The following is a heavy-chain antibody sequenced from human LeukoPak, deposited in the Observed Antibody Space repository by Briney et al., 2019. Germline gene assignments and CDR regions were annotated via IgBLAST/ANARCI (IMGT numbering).Heavy chain of an antibody. CDR1: GFTFSDYY. Sequence: GGALRLSCAASGFTFSDYYMSWIRQAPGKGLEGVSYISSSGSTIYYADSVKGRFTISRDNAKNSLYLQMNSLRAEDTAVYYCARELRYYDFWSGNFYYMDVWGKGTTVTVSS. D-gene: IGHD3-3*01. J-gene: IGHJ6*03. CDR3: ARELRYYDFWSGNFYYMDV. V-gene: IGHV3-11*04. CDR2: ISSSGSTI.